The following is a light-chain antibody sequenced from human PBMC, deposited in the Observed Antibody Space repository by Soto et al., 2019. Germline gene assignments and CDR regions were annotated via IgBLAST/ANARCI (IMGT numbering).Light chain of an antibody. V-gene: IGKV1-5*01. J-gene: IGKJ4*01. CDR2: DAS. Sequence: DIQMTQSPSTLSASIGDRVTITCRASQTINSWLAWYQQKPGKAPKFLIYDASSLESGVPSRFSGSGSGTEFTLTISSRQPDDFATYYCQQYNSYPLTFGGGTKVEIK. CDR3: QQYNSYPLT. CDR1: QTINSW.